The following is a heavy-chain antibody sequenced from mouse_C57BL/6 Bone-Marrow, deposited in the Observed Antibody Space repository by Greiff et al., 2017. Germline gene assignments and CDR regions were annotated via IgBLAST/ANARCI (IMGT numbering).Heavy chain of an antibody. CDR2: IDPSDSYT. J-gene: IGHJ2*01. Sequence: QVQLQQPGAELVMPGASVKLSCKASGYTFTSYWMHWVKQRPGQGLEWIGEIDPSDSYTNYNQKFKGKSTLTVDKSSCTAYMQLSSLTSEDSAVYYCAREGIYYGSSSFDYWGQGTTLTVSS. CDR1: GYTFTSYW. V-gene: IGHV1-69*01. CDR3: AREGIYYGSSSFDY. D-gene: IGHD1-1*01.